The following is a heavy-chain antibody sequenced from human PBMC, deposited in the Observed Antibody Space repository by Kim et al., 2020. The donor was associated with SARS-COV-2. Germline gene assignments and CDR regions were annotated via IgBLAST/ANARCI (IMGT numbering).Heavy chain of an antibody. CDR2: ISNDGSDT. CDR1: GFTFSKYW. Sequence: GGSLRLSCVASGFTFSKYWMYWVRQVPGKGLVWISRISNDGSDTHYSDSVKGRFTVSRDNAKSTLYLHLNSLTVEDTAVYYCATWCQSNIGWYNYWGQGSLVTVSS. CDR3: ATWCQSNIGWYNY. V-gene: IGHV3-74*01. D-gene: IGHD6-19*01. J-gene: IGHJ4*02.